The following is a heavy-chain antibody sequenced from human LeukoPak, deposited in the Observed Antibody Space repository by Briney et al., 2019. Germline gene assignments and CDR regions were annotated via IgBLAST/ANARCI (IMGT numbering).Heavy chain of an antibody. CDR2: ISSSSSYI. CDR3: AKGAAVAGTTTFDY. V-gene: IGHV3-21*01. J-gene: IGHJ4*02. Sequence: GGSLRLSCAASGFTFSSYSMNWVRQAPGKGLEWVSSISSSSSYIYYADSVKGRFTLSRDNAKNSLYLQMNSLRAEDTAVYYCAKGAAVAGTTTFDYWAQGTLVTVPS. D-gene: IGHD6-19*01. CDR1: GFTFSSYS.